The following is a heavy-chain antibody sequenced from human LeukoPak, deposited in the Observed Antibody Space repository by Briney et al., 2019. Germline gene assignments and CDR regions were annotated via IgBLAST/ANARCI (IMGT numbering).Heavy chain of an antibody. D-gene: IGHD3-22*01. V-gene: IGHV4-59*02. CDR2: IYYSGST. Sequence: SETLSLTCTVSGGWGGDYYWSWIRQPPGKGLEWIGYIYYSGSTNYNPSLKSRVTISVDTSKNQFSLKLSSVTAADTAVYYCARISSYYDTGNWFDPWGQGTLVTVSS. J-gene: IGHJ5*02. CDR3: ARISSYYDTGNWFDP. CDR1: GGWGGDYY.